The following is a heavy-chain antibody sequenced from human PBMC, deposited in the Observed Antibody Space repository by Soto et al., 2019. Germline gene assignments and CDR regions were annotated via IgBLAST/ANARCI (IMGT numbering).Heavy chain of an antibody. CDR2: ISSSGGST. Sequence: GGSLRLSCAASGFTFSNYAMNWVRQTPGKGLEWVSTISSSGGSTYYADSVKGRFTVSRDNSKNTLYLQINSLRAEDTAVYYCARDPSTGFADCWGQGTLVTVAS. V-gene: IGHV3-23*01. J-gene: IGHJ4*02. CDR1: GFTFSNYA. D-gene: IGHD3-9*01. CDR3: ARDPSTGFADC.